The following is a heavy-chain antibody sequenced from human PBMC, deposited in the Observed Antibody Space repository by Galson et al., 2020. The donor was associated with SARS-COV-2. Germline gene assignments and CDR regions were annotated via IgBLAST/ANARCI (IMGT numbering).Heavy chain of an antibody. CDR1: GFTFSNAW. V-gene: IGHV3-15*01. Sequence: GESLKISCAASGFTFSNAWMSWVRQAPGKGLEWVGRIKSKTDGGTTDYAAPVKGRFTISRDDSKNTLYLQMNSLKTEDPAVYYCTTDSYYYDSSGYPNDAFDIWGQGTMVTVSS. D-gene: IGHD3-22*01. CDR2: IKSKTDGGTT. J-gene: IGHJ3*02. CDR3: TTDSYYYDSSGYPNDAFDI.